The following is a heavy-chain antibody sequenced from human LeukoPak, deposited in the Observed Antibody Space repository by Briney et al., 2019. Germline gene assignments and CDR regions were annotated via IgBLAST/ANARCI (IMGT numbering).Heavy chain of an antibody. CDR2: IKQDGSEK. CDR1: GFTFSSYW. D-gene: IGHD3-10*01. J-gene: IGHJ4*02. V-gene: IGHV3-7*03. CDR3: AKGAGGSYGLYYFDY. Sequence: GGSLRLSCAASGFTFSSYWMSWVRQAPGKGLEWVAHIKQDGSEKYYVDSVKGRFTISRDNSKNTVYLQMHTLRAEDTAVYYCAKGAGGSYGLYYFDYWGQGALVTVSS.